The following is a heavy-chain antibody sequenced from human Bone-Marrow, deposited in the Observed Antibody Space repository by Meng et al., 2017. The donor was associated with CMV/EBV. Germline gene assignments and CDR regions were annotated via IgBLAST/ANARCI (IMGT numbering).Heavy chain of an antibody. Sequence: ASVKVSCKASGYTFTSYDINWVRQATGQGLEWMGWMNPNSGNTGYAQKFQGRVTITRNTSISTAYMELSSLRSEDTAVYYCARGVAARPRFDYWGQGTLVTVSS. CDR1: GYTFTSYD. CDR2: MNPNSGNT. J-gene: IGHJ4*02. CDR3: ARGVAARPRFDY. V-gene: IGHV1-8*03. D-gene: IGHD6-6*01.